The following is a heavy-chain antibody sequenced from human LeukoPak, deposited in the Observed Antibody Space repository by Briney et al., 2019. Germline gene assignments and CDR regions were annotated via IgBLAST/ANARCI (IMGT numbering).Heavy chain of an antibody. CDR1: GFTFSSYW. V-gene: IGHV3-7*01. D-gene: IGHD6-19*01. J-gene: IGHJ4*02. Sequence: GGSLRLSCAASGFTFSSYWMSWVRQAPGKGLEWVANIKQDGSEKYYVDSVKGRFTISRDNAKNSLYLQMNSLRAEDTAVYYCARDPTLRDQQWLVLGRLDYWGQGTLVTVSS. CDR3: ARDPTLRDQQWLVLGRLDY. CDR2: IKQDGSEK.